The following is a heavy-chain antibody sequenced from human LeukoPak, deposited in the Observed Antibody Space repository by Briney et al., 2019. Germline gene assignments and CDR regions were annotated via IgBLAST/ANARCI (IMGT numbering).Heavy chain of an antibody. D-gene: IGHD6-13*01. CDR1: GYSISSGYY. CDR2: IYHSGST. V-gene: IGHV4-38-2*02. Sequence: SETLSLTCTVSGYSISSGYYWGWIRQPPGKGLEWIGSIYHSGSTYYNPSLKSRVTISVDTSKNQFSLKLSSVTAADTAVYYCARDGTARANDYWGQGTLVTVSS. J-gene: IGHJ4*02. CDR3: ARDGTARANDY.